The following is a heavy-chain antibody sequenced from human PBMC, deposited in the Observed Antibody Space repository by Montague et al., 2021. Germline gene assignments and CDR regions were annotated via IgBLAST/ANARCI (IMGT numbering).Heavy chain of an antibody. CDR2: IAHTGDT. Sequence: SETLSLTCTVSGASISNHNWFWIRQPPGKGLEWIGYIAHTGDTNYNHSLKSRVTMSVNTSKKQSSLRLSFVTAADTAGYYCASWMHWGQEKLVTVSS. CDR3: ASWMH. V-gene: IGHV4-59*11. D-gene: IGHD2-2*03. CDR1: GASISNHN. J-gene: IGHJ4*02.